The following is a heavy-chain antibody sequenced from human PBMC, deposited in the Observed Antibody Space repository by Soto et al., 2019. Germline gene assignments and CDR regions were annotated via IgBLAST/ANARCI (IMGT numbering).Heavy chain of an antibody. CDR2: IFYSGST. Sequence: QVQLQESGPGLVKPSQTLSLTCTVSGGSISSGVYYWSWIRQHPGKGLEWIGYIFYSGSTYYNPFLKSRVTIPVDTAKSQFSLKLSSVTAADTAVYYCAIYDSSGSRGFQHWGQGTLVTVSS. V-gene: IGHV4-31*03. D-gene: IGHD3-22*01. CDR3: AIYDSSGSRGFQH. J-gene: IGHJ1*01. CDR1: GGSISSGVYY.